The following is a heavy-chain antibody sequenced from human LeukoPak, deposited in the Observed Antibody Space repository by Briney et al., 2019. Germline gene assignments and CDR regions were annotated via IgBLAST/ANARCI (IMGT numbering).Heavy chain of an antibody. CDR2: IYYSGST. J-gene: IGHJ5*02. V-gene: IGHV4-59*01. CDR1: GGSISSYY. D-gene: IGHD6-13*01. CDR3: ARGVWGEQQLVRRQLRNWFDP. Sequence: KPSETLSLTCTVSGGSISSYYWSWIRQPPGKGLEWIGYIYYSGSTNYNPSLKSRVTISVDTSKNQFSLKLSSATAADTAVYYCARGVWGEQQLVRRQLRNWFDPWGQGTLVTVSS.